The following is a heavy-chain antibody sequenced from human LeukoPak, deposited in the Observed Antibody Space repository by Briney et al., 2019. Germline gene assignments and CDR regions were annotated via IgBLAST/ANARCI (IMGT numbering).Heavy chain of an antibody. D-gene: IGHD1-26*01. J-gene: IGHJ4*02. Sequence: ASVKVSCKASGYTFTNYDINWVRQATGQGLEWMGWINPNSGNTGYAQKFQGRVTITRNTSISTAYMELSSLRSEDTAVYYCAGVGATDFDYWGQGTLVTVSS. CDR3: AGVGATDFDY. CDR2: INPNSGNT. CDR1: GYTFTNYD. V-gene: IGHV1-8*03.